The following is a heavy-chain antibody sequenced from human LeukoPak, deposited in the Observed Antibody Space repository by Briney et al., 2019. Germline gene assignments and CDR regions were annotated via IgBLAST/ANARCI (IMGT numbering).Heavy chain of an antibody. Sequence: PSQTLSLXCTVSGGSISSGDNYWRWIRQPPGKGLEWIGFMYSSGITYYNPSLKSRVTISVDTSKNQFSLKLSSVTAADTAVYYCANLGAQDYWGQGTLVTVSS. CDR2: MYSSGIT. D-gene: IGHD1-26*01. J-gene: IGHJ4*02. CDR3: ANLGAQDY. V-gene: IGHV4-30-4*08. CDR1: GGSISSGDNY.